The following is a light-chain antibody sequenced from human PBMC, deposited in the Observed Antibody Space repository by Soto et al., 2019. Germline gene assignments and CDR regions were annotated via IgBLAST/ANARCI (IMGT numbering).Light chain of an antibody. CDR1: TGAVTNGHY. V-gene: IGLV7-46*01. CDR2: DTT. Sequence: QALLTQDPSLTVSPGGTVTLTCVSSTGAVTNGHYPYWFQQKPGQAPRTLIYDTTNRHSWTPARFSGSLLGGKAALTLSGAQPEDEAEYYCLLSYNGPYVFGTGTKVTVL. CDR3: LLSYNGPYV. J-gene: IGLJ1*01.